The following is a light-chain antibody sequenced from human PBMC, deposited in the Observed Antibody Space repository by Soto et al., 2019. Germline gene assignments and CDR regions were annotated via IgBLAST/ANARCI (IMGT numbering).Light chain of an antibody. J-gene: IGKJ1*01. CDR1: QSVSTN. Sequence: ERVMTQSPATLSVSPGDRATLSCRASQSVSTNLAWYQQKPGQAPRLLIYGASTRATGLPARFTGSGSGTEFTLTISSLQSEDFAVYYCHHYVSSLWTFGQGTKVEIK. V-gene: IGKV3-15*01. CDR2: GAS. CDR3: HHYVSSLWT.